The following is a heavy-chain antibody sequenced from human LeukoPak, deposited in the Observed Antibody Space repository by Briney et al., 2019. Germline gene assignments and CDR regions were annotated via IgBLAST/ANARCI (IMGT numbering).Heavy chain of an antibody. CDR2: INPNSGGT. V-gene: IGHV1-2*02. Sequence: ASVKVSCKASGYTFTGYYIHWIRQAPGQGLEWMGWINPNSGGTNYAQKFQGRVTMTRDTSISTAYMELSGLRSDDTAVYYCARVLYGDHFDSWGQGTLVTVSS. D-gene: IGHD4-17*01. J-gene: IGHJ4*02. CDR3: ARVLYGDHFDS. CDR1: GYTFTGYY.